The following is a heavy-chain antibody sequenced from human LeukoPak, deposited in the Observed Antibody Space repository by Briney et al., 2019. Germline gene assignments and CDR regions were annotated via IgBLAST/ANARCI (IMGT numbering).Heavy chain of an antibody. CDR3: ARSTVTPDY. Sequence: GGSLRLSCAASGFTFSSYWMSWVRQAPGKGLEWVSYISNSGNTIYYADSVKGRFTVSRDNSRNSLYVQMDSLRAEDTAVYYCARSTVTPDYWGQGTLVTVSS. D-gene: IGHD4-23*01. V-gene: IGHV3-48*04. CDR1: GFTFSSYW. CDR2: ISNSGNTI. J-gene: IGHJ4*02.